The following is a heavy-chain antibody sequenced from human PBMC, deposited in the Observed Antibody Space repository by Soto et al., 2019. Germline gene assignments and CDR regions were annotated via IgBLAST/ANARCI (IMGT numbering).Heavy chain of an antibody. V-gene: IGHV3-74*01. CDR2: VKTDGST. Sequence: EVQLVESGGDLVQPGGSLSLSCAASGFTFSNYWMHWVRQAPGKGLVWVSRVKTDGSTYYADSVRGRFTIFRDNAKNTLHVQMNSLTVEDTAVYFCARGIRGHYGFDVWGQGTLVTVSS. CDR3: ARGIRGHYGFDV. CDR1: GFTFSNYW. D-gene: IGHD5-12*01. J-gene: IGHJ3*01.